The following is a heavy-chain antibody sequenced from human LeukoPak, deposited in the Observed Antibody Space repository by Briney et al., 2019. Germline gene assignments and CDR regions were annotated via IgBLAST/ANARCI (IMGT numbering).Heavy chain of an antibody. V-gene: IGHV4-38-2*02. D-gene: IGHD6-19*01. CDR2: IYHSGIT. CDR1: GYSISSGYY. CDR3: ARDRGLTVAGKFYYQMDV. J-gene: IGHJ6*03. Sequence: PSETLSLTCTVSGYSISSGYYWGWIRPPPGEGLEWIGSIYHSGITYYNPSLKSRVTISVDTSKNQVSLKLNSVTAADTAVYYCARDRGLTVAGKFYYQMDVWGKGTTVTISS.